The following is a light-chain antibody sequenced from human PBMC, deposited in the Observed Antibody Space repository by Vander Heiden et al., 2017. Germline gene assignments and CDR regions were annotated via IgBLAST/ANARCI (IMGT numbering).Light chain of an antibody. J-gene: IGKJ4*01. CDR3: QQYGISPLP. V-gene: IGKV3-20*01. CDR2: GAS. Sequence: EIALTQSPGTLSLSPGERATLSCRSSQSVYSNYLAWFQQKPLQPPRLLIYGASNRATGIPDRFSGSGSGTDFTLTISRLEPEDFAVYYCQQYGISPLPFGGGTKVEIK. CDR1: QSVYSNY.